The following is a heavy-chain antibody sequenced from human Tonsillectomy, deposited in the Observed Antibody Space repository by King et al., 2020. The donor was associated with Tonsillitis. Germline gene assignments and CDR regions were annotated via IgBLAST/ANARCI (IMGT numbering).Heavy chain of an antibody. CDR2: IYPGDSDT. J-gene: IGHJ4*02. V-gene: IGHV5-51*01. CDR1: GYSFTSYW. Sequence: AQLVQSGAEVKKPGESLKISCKGSGYSFTSYWIAWVRQMPGKGLEWMGIIYPGDSDTRYSPSFQGQVTISADKSINTAYLQWSSLKASDTAMYYCARHMKSMDGRYWNFFDYWGQGTLVTVSS. D-gene: IGHD1-26*01. CDR3: ARHMKSMDGRYWNFFDY.